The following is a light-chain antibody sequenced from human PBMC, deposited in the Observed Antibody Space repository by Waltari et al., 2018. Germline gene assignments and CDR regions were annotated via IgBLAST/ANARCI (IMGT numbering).Light chain of an antibody. CDR2: AAS. J-gene: IGKJ1*01. CDR3: QNHERLPAT. CDR1: QSVSKY. Sequence: IVLTQSPGTLSLSPGERATLSCRASQSVSKYLAWYQQRPGKAPRLLSYAASTRATGIPDRFSGRGCGTDFSLTISRLEPEDFAVYYCQNHERLPATFGQGTKVEIK. V-gene: IGKV3-20*01.